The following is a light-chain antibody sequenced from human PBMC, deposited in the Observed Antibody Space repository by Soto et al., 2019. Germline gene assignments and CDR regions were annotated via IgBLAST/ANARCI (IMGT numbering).Light chain of an antibody. J-gene: IGKJ1*01. CDR3: QQYYKFWT. CDR2: KAS. Sequence: DIQMTQSPSTLSASVGDRVTITCRASQSVGPSLAWYQQKPGKAPKLLIYKASRLESGVPSRFSGSEYGTEFTLTISNLQPDDFATYYCQQYYKFWTFGQGTKVEIK. CDR1: QSVGPS. V-gene: IGKV1-5*03.